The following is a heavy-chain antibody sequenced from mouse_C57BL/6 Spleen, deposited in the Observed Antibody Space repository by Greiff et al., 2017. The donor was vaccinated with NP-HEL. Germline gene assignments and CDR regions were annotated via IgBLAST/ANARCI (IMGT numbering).Heavy chain of an antibody. Sequence: VQLQQSGAELVRPGASVTLSCKASGYTFTDYEMHWVKQTPVHGLEWIGAIDPETGGTAYNQKFKGKAILTADKSSSTAYMELRSLTSEDSAVYYCTRGDRGYAMDYWGQGTSVTVSS. D-gene: IGHD2-14*01. V-gene: IGHV1-15*01. J-gene: IGHJ4*01. CDR1: GYTFTDYE. CDR3: TRGDRGYAMDY. CDR2: IDPETGGT.